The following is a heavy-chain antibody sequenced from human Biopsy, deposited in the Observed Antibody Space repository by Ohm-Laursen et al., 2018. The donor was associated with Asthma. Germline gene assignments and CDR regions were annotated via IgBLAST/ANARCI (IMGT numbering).Heavy chain of an antibody. CDR3: AKRRGYSGHDNDY. CDR1: GFMFRSFG. CDR2: ISYDGNHK. V-gene: IGHV3-30*18. J-gene: IGHJ4*02. D-gene: IGHD5-12*01. Sequence: SLRLSYAAPGFMFRSFGMHWVRQAPGKGLEWVAVISYDGNHKFYEDSVKGRFTISRDNSKNTLYLQMNSLRTEDTAVYYCAKRRGYSGHDNDYWGQGTLVIVSS.